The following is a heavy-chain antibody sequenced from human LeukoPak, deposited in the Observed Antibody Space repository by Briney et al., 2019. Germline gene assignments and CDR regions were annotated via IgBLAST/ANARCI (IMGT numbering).Heavy chain of an antibody. Sequence: ASVKVSCKASGGTFSSYATSWVRQAPGQGLERMGGIIPIFGTANYAQKFQGRVTITTDESTSTAYMELSSLRSEDTAVYYCARGVYSGYDPRFDYWGQGTLVTVSS. CDR1: GGTFSSYA. D-gene: IGHD5-12*01. V-gene: IGHV1-69*05. CDR3: ARGVYSGYDPRFDY. J-gene: IGHJ4*02. CDR2: IIPIFGTA.